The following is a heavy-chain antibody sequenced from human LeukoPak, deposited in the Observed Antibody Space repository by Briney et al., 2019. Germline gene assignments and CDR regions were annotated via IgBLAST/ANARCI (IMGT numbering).Heavy chain of an antibody. D-gene: IGHD3-3*01. CDR2: IKSKTDGGTT. V-gene: IGHV3-15*01. J-gene: IGHJ4*02. CDR3: TTTPTKYYDFWSAYNDY. CDR1: GFTFSTYW. Sequence: GGSLRLSCSASGFTFSTYWMSWVRQAPGKGLEWVGRIKSKTDGGTTDYAAPVKGRFTISRDDSKNTLYLQMNSLKTEDTAVYYCTTTPTKYYDFWSAYNDYWGQGTLVTVSS.